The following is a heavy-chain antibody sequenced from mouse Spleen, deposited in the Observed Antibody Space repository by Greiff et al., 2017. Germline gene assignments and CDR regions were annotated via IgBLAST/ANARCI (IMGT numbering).Heavy chain of an antibody. J-gene: IGHJ3*01. CDR1: GFTFSDYG. CDR3: ARDFWFAY. CDR2: ISSGSSTI. Sequence: EVNVVESGGGLVKPGGSLKLSCAASGFTFSDYGMHWVRQAPEKGLEWVAYISSGSSTIYYTDTVKGRFTISRDNAKNTLFLQMTSLRSEDTAMYYCARDFWFAYWGQGTLVTVSA. V-gene: IGHV5-17*01.